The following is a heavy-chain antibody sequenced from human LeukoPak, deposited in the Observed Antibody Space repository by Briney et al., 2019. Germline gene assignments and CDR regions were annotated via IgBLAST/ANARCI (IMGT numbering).Heavy chain of an antibody. Sequence: SVKVSCKASGGTFSSYAISWVRQAPGQGLEWMGRIIPIFGTANYAQKFQGRVTITTDESTSTAYMELGSLRSEDTAVYYCAREVGGAYYYDSSGYYYFDYWGQGTLVTVSS. CDR1: GGTFSSYA. D-gene: IGHD3-22*01. CDR3: AREVGGAYYYDSSGYYYFDY. V-gene: IGHV1-69*05. CDR2: IIPIFGTA. J-gene: IGHJ4*02.